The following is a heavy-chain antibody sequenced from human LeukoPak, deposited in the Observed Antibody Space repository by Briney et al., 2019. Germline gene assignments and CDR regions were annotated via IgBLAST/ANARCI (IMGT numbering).Heavy chain of an antibody. CDR1: GFTFSSYS. D-gene: IGHD6-6*01. Sequence: PGGSLRLSCAASGFTFSSYSMNWVRQAPGRGLEWVSSISSSSSYIYYADSVKGRFTISRDNAKNSLYLQMNSLRAEDTAVYYCARVGQLVHELGYYYYMDVWGKGTTVTVSS. CDR3: ARVGQLVHELGYYYYMDV. V-gene: IGHV3-21*01. CDR2: ISSSSSYI. J-gene: IGHJ6*03.